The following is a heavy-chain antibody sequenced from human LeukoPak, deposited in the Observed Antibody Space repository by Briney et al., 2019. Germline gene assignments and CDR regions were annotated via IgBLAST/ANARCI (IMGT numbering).Heavy chain of an antibody. V-gene: IGHV4-59*01. CDR1: GGSISSYY. CDR3: ARGGSSTWRIGYYFDF. D-gene: IGHD6-13*01. J-gene: IGHJ4*02. Sequence: SETLSLTCTVSGGSISSYYWNWIRQAPGKGLEWIVFNYSSGSTNYNPSLKSRVTMSVDTSKNQFSLKLRSVTDADTAVYHCARGGSSTWRIGYYFDFWGQGTLVTVSS. CDR2: NYSSGST.